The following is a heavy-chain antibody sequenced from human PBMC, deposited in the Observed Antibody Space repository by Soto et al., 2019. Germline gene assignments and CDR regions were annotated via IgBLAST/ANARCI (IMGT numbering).Heavy chain of an antibody. D-gene: IGHD3-10*01. J-gene: IGHJ4*02. V-gene: IGHV1-69*08. CDR2: IIPILGIA. CDR1: GGTFSSYT. CDR3: ARDQSPYYYGSGSYFSH. Sequence: QVQLVQSGAEVKKPGSSVKVSCKASGGTFSSYTISWVRQAPGQGLEWMGRIIPILGIANYAQKFQGRVTMTADKSTSTAYMELSSLRSEDTAVYYCARDQSPYYYGSGSYFSHWGQGTLVTVSS.